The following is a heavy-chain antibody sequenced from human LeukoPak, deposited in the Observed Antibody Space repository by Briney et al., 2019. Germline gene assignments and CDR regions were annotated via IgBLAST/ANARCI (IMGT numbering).Heavy chain of an antibody. CDR3: ARALQLVVPSVVKPTYYYYYGMDV. Sequence: GASVKVSCKASGYTFTTYGISWVRQAPGQGLEWMGWISAYNGNTNYAQKFQDRVTMTTATSTSTVYMELRSLKSDDTAVYYCARALQLVVPSVVKPTYYYYYGMDVWGQGTTVTVSS. V-gene: IGHV1-18*01. D-gene: IGHD2-2*01. J-gene: IGHJ6*02. CDR2: ISAYNGNT. CDR1: GYTFTTYG.